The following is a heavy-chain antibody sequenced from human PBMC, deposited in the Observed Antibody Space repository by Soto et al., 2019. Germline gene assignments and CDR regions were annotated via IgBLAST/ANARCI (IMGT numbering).Heavy chain of an antibody. CDR1: GDSISDYC. CDR2: FYYSGNT. CDR3: ARMYNSGFYRPEGDYFFYGMDV. Sequence: SETLSLTCTVSGDSISDYCWSWIRQPAGKGLEWIGRFYYSGNTKSNPSLKSRVTMSADTSKNQFSLSLRSVTAADSAIYYCARMYNSGFYRPEGDYFFYGMDVWGQGTTVTV. D-gene: IGHD6-19*01. V-gene: IGHV4-4*07. J-gene: IGHJ6*02.